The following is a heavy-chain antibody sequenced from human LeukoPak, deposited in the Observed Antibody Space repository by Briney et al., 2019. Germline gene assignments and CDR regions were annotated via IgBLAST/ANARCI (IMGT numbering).Heavy chain of an antibody. J-gene: IGHJ4*02. V-gene: IGHV4-39*01. CDR3: ARRRPYVPPVY. D-gene: IGHD3-16*01. CDR1: GGSVNSSAYY. CDR2: IYYSGNT. Sequence: PSETLSLTCSVSGGSVNSSAYYWGWIRQPPGKGLEWIGSIYYSGNTYYNPSLKSRVTIAVDTSKNQFSLKLSSVTAADTAVYYCARRRPYVPPVYWGQGTLVTVSS.